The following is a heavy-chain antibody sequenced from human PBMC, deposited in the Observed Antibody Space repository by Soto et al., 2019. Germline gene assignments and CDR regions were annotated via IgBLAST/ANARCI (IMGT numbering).Heavy chain of an antibody. CDR1: GDSISSYY. D-gene: IGHD3-22*01. CDR2: IYYSGST. V-gene: IGHV4-59*01. J-gene: IGHJ4*02. CDR3: ARGTRASSGSFDY. Sequence: PSETLSLTCTVSGDSISSYYWSWIRQPPGKGLEWIGYIYYSGSTNYNPSLKSRVTISVDTSKNQFSLKLSSVTAADTAVYYCARGTRASSGSFDYWGQGTLVTVSS.